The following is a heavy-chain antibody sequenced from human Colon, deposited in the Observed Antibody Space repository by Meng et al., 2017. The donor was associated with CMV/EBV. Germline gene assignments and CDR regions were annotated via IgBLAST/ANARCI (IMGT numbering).Heavy chain of an antibody. CDR1: GFTFSTYE. Sequence: GGSLRLSCVGSGFTFSTYEFNWVRQASGKGLEWVSYISSDGRTIYYADSVKGRFTTSRDNARDSLYLQMNSLRAEDTAVYYCARSGYNYGSGFDYWGQGTLVTVSS. J-gene: IGHJ4*02. D-gene: IGHD5-18*01. CDR2: ISSDGRTI. CDR3: ARSGYNYGSGFDY. V-gene: IGHV3-48*03.